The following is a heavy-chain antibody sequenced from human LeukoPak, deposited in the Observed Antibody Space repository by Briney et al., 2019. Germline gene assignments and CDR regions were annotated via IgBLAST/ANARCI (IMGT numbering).Heavy chain of an antibody. J-gene: IGHJ4*02. CDR3: ASPQGY. CDR2: ISYDGSNK. Sequence: GGSLRLSCAASGFTFSSYAMHWVRQAPGKGLEWVAVISYDGSNKYYADSVKGRFTISRDNSKNTLYLQMNSLRAEDTALYYCASPQGYWGQGTLVTVSS. CDR1: GFTFSSYA. V-gene: IGHV3-30*04.